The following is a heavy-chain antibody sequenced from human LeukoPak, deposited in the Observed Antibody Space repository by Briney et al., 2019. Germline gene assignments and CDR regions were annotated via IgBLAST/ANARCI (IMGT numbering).Heavy chain of an antibody. V-gene: IGHV3-21*01. D-gene: IGHD4-23*01. CDR2: ISSSSSDI. CDR3: VTDYGGSSGAFDI. Sequence: PGGSLRLSCTGSGFTLSSYAMNWVRRAPGQGLEWASSISSSSSDIYYTDSVKGRFTISRDNAKNSLYLQMNSLRAEDTAVYYCVTDYGGSSGAFDIWGQGTMVTVSS. CDR1: GFTLSSYA. J-gene: IGHJ3*02.